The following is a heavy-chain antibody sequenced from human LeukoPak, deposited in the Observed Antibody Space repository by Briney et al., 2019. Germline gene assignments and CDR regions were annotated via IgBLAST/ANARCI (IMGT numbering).Heavy chain of an antibody. Sequence: SETLSLTCTVSGGSISGYYWSWIRLPPGKGLEWIGYVYYTGTTIANPSLQSRVTISVDTSKNQFSLKLSSVTAADTAVYYCARVPNWNALGNPVWSYWKGKPRLGFDPWGQGTLVTVSS. D-gene: IGHD1-1*01. CDR1: GGSISGYY. V-gene: IGHV4-59*12. J-gene: IGHJ5*02. CDR3: ARVPNWNALGNPVWSYWKGKPRLGFDP. CDR2: VYYTGTT.